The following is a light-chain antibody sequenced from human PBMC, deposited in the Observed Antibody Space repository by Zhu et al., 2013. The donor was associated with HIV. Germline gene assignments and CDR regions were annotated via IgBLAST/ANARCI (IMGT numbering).Light chain of an antibody. CDR1: SSNIGKNY. J-gene: IGLJ2*01. CDR3: AAWDDSLSGVV. V-gene: IGLV1-51*01. Sequence: QSVLTQPPSVSAAPGQKVTISCSGSSSNIGKNYVSWYQQLPGTAPKLLIYDNNERPSGIPDRFSGSKSGTSATLGITGLQTGDEADYYCAAWDDSLSGVVFGGGTKVTVL. CDR2: DNN.